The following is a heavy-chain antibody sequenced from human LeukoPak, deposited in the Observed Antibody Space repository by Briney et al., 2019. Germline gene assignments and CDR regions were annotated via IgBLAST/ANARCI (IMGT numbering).Heavy chain of an antibody. CDR1: GFPFSNYA. V-gene: IGHV3-23*01. Sequence: GGSLRLSCAASGFPFSNYAMYWVRQAPGKGLEWVSIICGGGGTTYYAASVKGRFTISRDNSENTLFLQMNSLRAEDTAVYYCAMAVIGSGWTLDYWGQGTLVTVS. CDR2: ICGGGGTT. D-gene: IGHD6-19*01. CDR3: AMAVIGSGWTLDY. J-gene: IGHJ4*02.